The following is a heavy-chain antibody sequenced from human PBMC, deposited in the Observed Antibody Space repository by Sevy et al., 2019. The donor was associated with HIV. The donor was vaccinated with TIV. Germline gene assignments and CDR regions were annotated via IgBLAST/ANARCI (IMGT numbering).Heavy chain of an antibody. J-gene: IGHJ6*02. V-gene: IGHV3-7*01. CDR1: GLIFSNYW. D-gene: IGHD2-2*02. CDR2: IKQDGSEK. Sequence: GGSLRLSCAASGLIFSNYWMSWVRQAPGKGLEWVANIKQDGSEKYYVDSVKGRFTISRDNAKISLYLDMNSLRPEDKAVYYCVGAGGDTVVVTTAIGILVMDVWGQGTTVTVSS. CDR3: VGAGGDTVVVTTAIGILVMDV.